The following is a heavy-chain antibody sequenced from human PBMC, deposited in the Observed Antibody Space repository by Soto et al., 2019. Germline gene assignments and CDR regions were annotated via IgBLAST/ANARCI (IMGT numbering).Heavy chain of an antibody. CDR1: GFTFDDYA. J-gene: IGHJ1*01. D-gene: IGHD6-13*01. V-gene: IGHV3-9*01. CDR3: VKDESINWYSGHFRH. Sequence: GGSLRLFCAASGFTFDDYAMHWVRQVPGKGLEWVSGINWNSGSIGYGDSVKGRFAISRDNAKNSLHLQMNSLSAEDTAFYYCVKDESINWYSGHFRHWGQGTLVTVSS. CDR2: INWNSGSI.